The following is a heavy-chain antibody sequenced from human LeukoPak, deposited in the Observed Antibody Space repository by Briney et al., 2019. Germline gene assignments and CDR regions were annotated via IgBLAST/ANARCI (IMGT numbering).Heavy chain of an antibody. D-gene: IGHD3-10*01. Sequence: PSETLSLTCAVSGGSISSGGYSWSWIRQPPGKGLEWIGYIYHSGSTYYNPSLKSRVTISVDRSKNQFSLKLSSATAADTAVYYCARGWGGSLLWFGESRNWFDPWGQGTLVTVSS. V-gene: IGHV4-30-2*01. J-gene: IGHJ5*02. CDR3: ARGWGGSLLWFGESRNWFDP. CDR2: IYHSGST. CDR1: GGSISSGGYS.